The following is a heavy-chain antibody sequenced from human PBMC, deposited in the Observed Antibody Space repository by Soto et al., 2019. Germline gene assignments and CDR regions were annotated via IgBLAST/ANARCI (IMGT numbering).Heavy chain of an antibody. V-gene: IGHV4-61*01. CDR3: ARVLGGSYGFDY. D-gene: IGHD5-18*01. J-gene: IGHJ4*02. CDR1: GGSVSSGSYY. Sequence: SETLSLTCTVSGGSVSSGSYYWSWIRQPPGKGLEWIGYIYYSGSTNYNPSLKSRVTISVDTSKNQFSLKLSSVTAADTAVYYCARVLGGSYGFDYWGQGTLVTVSS. CDR2: IYYSGST.